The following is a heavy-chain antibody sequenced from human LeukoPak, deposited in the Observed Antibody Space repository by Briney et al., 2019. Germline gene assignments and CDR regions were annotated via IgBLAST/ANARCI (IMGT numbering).Heavy chain of an antibody. J-gene: IGHJ4*02. CDR3: AKHPRGSVVTAIRFDY. CDR2: ISGSGGST. V-gene: IGHV3-23*01. D-gene: IGHD2-21*02. CDR1: GFTFSSYA. Sequence: GGSLRLSCAASGFTFSSYAMSWVRQAPGKGLEWVSAISGSGGSTYYADSVKGRFTISRDNSKNTLYLQMNSLRAEDTAVYYCAKHPRGSVVTAIRFDYWGQGTPVTVSS.